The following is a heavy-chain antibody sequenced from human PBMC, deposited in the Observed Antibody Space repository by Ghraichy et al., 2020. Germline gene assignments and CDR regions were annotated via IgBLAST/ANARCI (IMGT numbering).Heavy chain of an antibody. J-gene: IGHJ4*02. CDR1: GGSISTSYY. CDR2: IYYSGRT. D-gene: IGHD3-9*01. CDR3: ARLEYYDILAGYYIPSDFAN. V-gene: IGHV4-39*01. Sequence: SETLSLTCTVSGGSISTSYYWGWIRQPPGKGLEWIGNIYYSGRTYFTPSLKSRVTISVDTSKNQFSLKLSSVTAADTAVYYCARLEYYDILAGYYIPSDFANWGQGTLVTVSS.